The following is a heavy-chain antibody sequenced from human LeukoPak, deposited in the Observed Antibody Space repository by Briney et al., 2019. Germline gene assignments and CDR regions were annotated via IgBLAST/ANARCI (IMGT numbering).Heavy chain of an antibody. Sequence: SETLSLTCTVSGGSISSYYWSWIRQPPGKGLEWIGYIYNSGSTNYNPSLKSRVTISVDTSKNQFSLKLSSVTAADTAVYYCARDRLWDYDSSGYYRVFDYWGQGTLVTVSS. CDR1: GGSISSYY. J-gene: IGHJ4*02. CDR3: ARDRLWDYDSSGYYRVFDY. V-gene: IGHV4-59*01. D-gene: IGHD3-22*01. CDR2: IYNSGST.